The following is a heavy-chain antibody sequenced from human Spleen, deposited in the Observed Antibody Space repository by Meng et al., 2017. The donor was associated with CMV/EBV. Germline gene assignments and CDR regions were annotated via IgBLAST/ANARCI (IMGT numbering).Heavy chain of an antibody. D-gene: IGHD1/OR15-1a*01. J-gene: IGHJ6*02. Sequence: GESLKISCAASGFTFSDYYMIWMRQAPGRGLECILYIGNGYSGSAIYYADSVKGRFTISRDNAENSLYLQMNSLRAEDTAVYYCARDWLNKAMDVWGQGTTVTVSS. CDR3: ARDWLNKAMDV. V-gene: IGHV3-11*01. CDR1: GFTFSDYY. CDR2: IGNGYSGSAI.